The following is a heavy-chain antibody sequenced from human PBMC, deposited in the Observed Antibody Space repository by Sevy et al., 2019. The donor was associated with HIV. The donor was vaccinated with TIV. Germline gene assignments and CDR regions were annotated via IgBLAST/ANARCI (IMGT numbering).Heavy chain of an antibody. CDR3: AREWVTTVTTTTFDY. Sequence: ASVKVSCKASGYTFTGYYMHWVRQAPGQGLEWMGWINPNSGGTNYAQKFQGRVTMTRDTSISTAYMELSRLRSDDTAVYYCAREWVTTVTTTTFDYWGQGTLVTVSS. V-gene: IGHV1-2*02. CDR1: GYTFTGYY. CDR2: INPNSGGT. D-gene: IGHD4-17*01. J-gene: IGHJ4*02.